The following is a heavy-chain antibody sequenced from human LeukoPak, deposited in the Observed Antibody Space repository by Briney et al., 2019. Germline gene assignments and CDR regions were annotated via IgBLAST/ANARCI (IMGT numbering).Heavy chain of an antibody. CDR1: DGCISSSRYY. V-gene: IGHV4-39*01. Sequence: SETLSLTCTATDGCISSSRYYSRWIRQPPGKGLEWIGCIYYSGSTHYNPSLKSRVTISVDTSKNQFALKLTSVTPTHTAVYYSACHSKGTYCCGDCYQPYYFDYWGQGTLATVSS. CDR2: IYYSGST. CDR3: ACHSKGTYCCGDCYQPYYFDY. D-gene: IGHD2-21*02. J-gene: IGHJ4*02.